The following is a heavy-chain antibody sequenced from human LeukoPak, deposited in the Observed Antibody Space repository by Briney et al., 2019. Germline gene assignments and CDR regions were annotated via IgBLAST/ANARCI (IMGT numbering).Heavy chain of an antibody. CDR2: INPNSGGT. Sequence: GASVKVSCKASGYTFTGYYMHWVRQAPGQRLEWMGWINPNSGGTNYAQKFQGRVTMTRDTSISTAYMELSRLRSDDTAVYYCAICLYSSGWYDYWGQGTLVTVSS. J-gene: IGHJ4*02. V-gene: IGHV1-2*02. CDR3: AICLYSSGWYDY. CDR1: GYTFTGYY. D-gene: IGHD6-19*01.